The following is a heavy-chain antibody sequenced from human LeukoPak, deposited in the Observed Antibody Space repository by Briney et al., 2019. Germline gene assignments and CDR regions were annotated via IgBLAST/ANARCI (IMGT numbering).Heavy chain of an antibody. J-gene: IGHJ4*02. CDR3: ASGATSGDFDN. Sequence: PGGSLRLSCTTSGIVFNTYTMHWVRQAPGKRLEWVAVISYDGGNQYYADSVKGRFTVSRDNSKNTLYLQMNNLRVEDTGLYYCASGATSGDFDNWGQGTLVTVSS. V-gene: IGHV3-30-3*01. CDR2: ISYDGGNQ. CDR1: GIVFNTYT. D-gene: IGHD5-12*01.